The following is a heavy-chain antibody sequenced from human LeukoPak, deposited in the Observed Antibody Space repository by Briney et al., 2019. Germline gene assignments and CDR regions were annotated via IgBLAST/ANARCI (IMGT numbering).Heavy chain of an antibody. V-gene: IGHV3-21*01. J-gene: IGHJ4*01. CDR1: GFTFSSYT. CDR3: VRRGTNNNGLDY. CDR2: ITSTSTYI. D-gene: IGHD2-8*01. Sequence: GGSLRLSCAASGFTFSSYTFNWVRQAPGKGLGWVASITSTSTYIYYADSVQGRFPVSRDNAKNSLYLQMNSLRAEDTAVFCWVRRGTNNNGLDYWGQGTLVTVSS.